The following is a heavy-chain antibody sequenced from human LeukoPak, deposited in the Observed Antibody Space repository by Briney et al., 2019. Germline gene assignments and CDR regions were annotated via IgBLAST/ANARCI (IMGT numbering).Heavy chain of an antibody. CDR1: GYTFTSYG. J-gene: IGHJ4*02. CDR3: ARNVLRYFDWLPRQDY. D-gene: IGHD3-9*01. Sequence: ASVNVSCKASGYTFTSYGISWVRQAPGQGLEWMGWSSAYNGNTNYAQKLQGRVTMTTDTSTSTAYMELRSLRSDDTAVYYCARNVLRYFDWLPRQDYWGQGTLVTVSS. V-gene: IGHV1-18*01. CDR2: SSAYNGNT.